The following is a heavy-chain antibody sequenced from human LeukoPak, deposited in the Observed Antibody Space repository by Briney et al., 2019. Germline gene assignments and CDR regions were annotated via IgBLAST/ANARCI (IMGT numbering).Heavy chain of an antibody. D-gene: IGHD3-22*01. CDR1: GYTFTGYY. J-gene: IGHJ4*02. V-gene: IGHV1-2*02. Sequence: ASVKVSCKASGYTFTGYYMHWVRQAPGQGLEWMGWINPNSGGTNYAQKFQGRVTMTRDTSISTAYMELSSLRSEDTAVYYCAREFRGGFDSSGFDYWGQGTLVTVSS. CDR2: INPNSGGT. CDR3: AREFRGGFDSSGFDY.